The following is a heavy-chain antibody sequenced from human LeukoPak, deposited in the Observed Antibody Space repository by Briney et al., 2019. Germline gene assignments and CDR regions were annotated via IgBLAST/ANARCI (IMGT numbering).Heavy chain of an antibody. CDR3: ARGDKSGNYGYYFDY. Sequence: PSETLSLTCTVSGYSISSGYYWGWIRQPPGKGLEWSGSIYHSGSTYYNPSLKSRVAISVDTSKDQFSLKLISVTSADTAVYYCARGDKSGNYGYYFDYWGQGTLVTVSS. V-gene: IGHV4-38-2*02. CDR2: IYHSGST. CDR1: GYSISSGYY. J-gene: IGHJ4*02. D-gene: IGHD1-26*01.